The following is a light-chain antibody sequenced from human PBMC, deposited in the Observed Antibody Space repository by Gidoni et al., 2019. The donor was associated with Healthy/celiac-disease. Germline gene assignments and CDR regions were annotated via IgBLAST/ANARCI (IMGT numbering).Light chain of an antibody. Sequence: QPVLTQPPSASASLGASVTLTCPLSSGHSNYKVDWYQQRPGKGPRFVMRVGTGGIVGSKGDGIPDRFSVLGSGLNRYLTIKNIQEEDESDYHCGADHGSGSNFVRVFGGGTKLTVL. CDR1: SGHSNYK. CDR2: VGTGGIVG. J-gene: IGLJ3*02. V-gene: IGLV9-49*01. CDR3: GADHGSGSNFVRV.